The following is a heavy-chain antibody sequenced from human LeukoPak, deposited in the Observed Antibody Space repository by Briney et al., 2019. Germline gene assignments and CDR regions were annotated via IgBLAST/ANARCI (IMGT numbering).Heavy chain of an antibody. Sequence: SETLSLTCAVYGGSFSGYYWSWIRQPPGKGLEWIGEINHSGSTNYNPSLKSRVTISVDTSKNQFSLRLTSVTAADMAVYYCARAGCSGGSCYGSRGAFDIWGQGTMVTVSS. CDR1: GGSFSGYY. CDR2: INHSGST. V-gene: IGHV4-34*01. J-gene: IGHJ3*02. D-gene: IGHD2-15*01. CDR3: ARAGCSGGSCYGSRGAFDI.